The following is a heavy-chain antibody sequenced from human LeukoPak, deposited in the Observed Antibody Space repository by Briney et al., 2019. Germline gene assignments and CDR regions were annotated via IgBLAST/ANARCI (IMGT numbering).Heavy chain of an antibody. J-gene: IGHJ4*02. D-gene: IGHD3-10*01. V-gene: IGHV3-21*01. CDR2: ISSSSSYI. CDR3: ARVYGSRSYPWNANSDY. CDR1: GFTFSSYS. Sequence: PGGSLRLSCAASGFTFSSYSMNWVRQAPGKGLEWASSISSSSSYIYSADSVKGRFTISRDNAKNSLYLQMNSLRAEDTAVYYCARVYGSRSYPWNANSDYWGQGTLVTVSS.